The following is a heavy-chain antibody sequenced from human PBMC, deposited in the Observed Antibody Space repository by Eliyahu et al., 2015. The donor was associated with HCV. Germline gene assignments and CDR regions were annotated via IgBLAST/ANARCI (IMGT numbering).Heavy chain of an antibody. CDR1: GFXFSXXN. V-gene: IGHV3-21*01. D-gene: IGHD2-15*01. J-gene: IGHJ4*02. CDR2: ISSSSSYI. Sequence: EVQLVESGGGLVKPGGSLTISCAASGFXFSXXNMIWVRQAPGKGLEWVSSISSSSSYIYYVDSVKGRFTISRDNAKNSLYLQMNSLRVDDTAVYYCARAEWDVVVVGVTLDYWGQGTLVTVSS. CDR3: ARAEWDVVVVGVTLDY.